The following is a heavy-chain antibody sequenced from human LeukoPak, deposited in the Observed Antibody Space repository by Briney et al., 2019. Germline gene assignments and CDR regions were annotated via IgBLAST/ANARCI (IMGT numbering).Heavy chain of an antibody. Sequence: GGSLRLSCAASGFTFSSYGMHWVRQAPGKGLEWVAVISYDRRNTYYADSVKGRFTISRDNSKNTLYLQMNSLRAEDTAVYYCAKIVVTGFHYWGQGTLVTVSS. D-gene: IGHD2-21*02. CDR2: ISYDRRNT. J-gene: IGHJ4*02. CDR3: AKIVVTGFHY. CDR1: GFTFSSYG. V-gene: IGHV3-30*18.